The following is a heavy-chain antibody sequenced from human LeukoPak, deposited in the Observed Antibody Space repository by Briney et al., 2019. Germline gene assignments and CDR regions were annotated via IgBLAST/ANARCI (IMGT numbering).Heavy chain of an antibody. D-gene: IGHD3-10*01. CDR2: INPDGIKR. V-gene: IGHV3-7*03. Sequence: GGSLRLSCAVSGLTFSSSWMDWVRQAPGKGLEWVASINPDGIKRYSADSVKGRFTISRDNARNSLYLQMNSLRAEDTAVYYCAKDRYTMVRGEVDIWGQGTMVTVSS. J-gene: IGHJ3*02. CDR1: GLTFSSSW. CDR3: AKDRYTMVRGEVDI.